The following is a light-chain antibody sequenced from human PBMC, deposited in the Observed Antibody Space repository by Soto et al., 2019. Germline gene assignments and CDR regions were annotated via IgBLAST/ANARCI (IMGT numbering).Light chain of an antibody. CDR2: AGS. V-gene: IGKV1-39*01. J-gene: IGKJ1*01. CDR1: QPISSH. CDR3: QKSYTIPWT. Sequence: DIQLTQSPSSLSASVGDRVTITCRASQPISSHLNWFQQKPGKAPRLLIYAGSRLLGGVPLRFSACESGTDSTLTISSLQPEDFATYFCQKSYTIPWTFGLGTRVEIK.